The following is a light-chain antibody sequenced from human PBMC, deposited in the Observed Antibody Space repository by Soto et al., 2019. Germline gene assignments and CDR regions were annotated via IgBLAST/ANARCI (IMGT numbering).Light chain of an antibody. J-gene: IGKJ4*01. CDR1: QSVSSSY. Sequence: EIVLTQSPGTLSLSPGKRATLSCRASQSVSSSYLAWYQQKPGQTPRLLIHGVSSRATGIPDRFSGSGSGTDFTLTISRLEPEDFAVYYCQQYGSSPRLTFGGGTKVEIK. CDR2: GVS. V-gene: IGKV3-20*01. CDR3: QQYGSSPRLT.